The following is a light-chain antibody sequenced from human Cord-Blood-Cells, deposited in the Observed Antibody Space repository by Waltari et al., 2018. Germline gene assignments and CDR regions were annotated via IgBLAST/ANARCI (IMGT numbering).Light chain of an antibody. V-gene: IGLV2-11*01. CDR3: CSYAGSYTVV. CDR1: SSDVGGYNY. Sequence: QSALTQPRSVSGSPGQSVTISCTGTSSDVGGYNYLSWYQQHPGKAPTLMIYDVSKRPSGVPDRFSGSKSGNTASLTISGLQAEDEADYYCCSYAGSYTVVFGGGTKLTVL. J-gene: IGLJ2*01. CDR2: DVS.